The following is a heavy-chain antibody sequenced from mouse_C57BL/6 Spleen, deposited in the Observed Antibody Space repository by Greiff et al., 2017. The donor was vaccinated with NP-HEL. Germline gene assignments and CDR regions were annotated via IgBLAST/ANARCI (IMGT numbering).Heavy chain of an antibody. CDR2: INPGSGGT. CDR1: GYAFTNYL. D-gene: IGHD2-12*01. V-gene: IGHV1-54*01. CDR3: ARSYYSDFDY. J-gene: IGHJ2*01. Sequence: VQLQQSGAELVRPGTSVKVSCKASGYAFTNYLIEWVKQRPGQGLEWIGVINPGSGGTNYNEKFQGKATLTADKSSSTAYMQLSSLTSEDSAVYFCARSYYSDFDYWGQGTTLTVSS.